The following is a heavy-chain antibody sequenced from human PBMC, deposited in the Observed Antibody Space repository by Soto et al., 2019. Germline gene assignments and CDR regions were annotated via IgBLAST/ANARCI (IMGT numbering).Heavy chain of an antibody. CDR1: GYTFTSYG. CDR2: ISAYNGNT. J-gene: IGHJ4*02. CDR3: ARDRNTKAGIAAAGSFDY. Sequence: ASVKVSCKASGYTFTSYGISWVRQAPGQGLEWMGWISAYNGNTNYAQKLQGRVTMTTDTSTSTAYMELRSLRSDDTAVYYCARDRNTKAGIAAAGSFDYWGQGTLVTVSS. V-gene: IGHV1-18*01. D-gene: IGHD6-13*01.